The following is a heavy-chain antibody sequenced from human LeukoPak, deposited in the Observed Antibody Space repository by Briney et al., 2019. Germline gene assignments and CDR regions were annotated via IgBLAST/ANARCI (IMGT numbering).Heavy chain of an antibody. D-gene: IGHD6-19*01. CDR3: ARGSPPRSY. J-gene: IGHJ4*02. CDR1: GGSNRKNY. V-gene: IGHV4-59*01. Sequence: SETLSLTYTFPGGSNRKNYYTTIQQPPGKGLEWLGTSYYSGSTSYNPSLKSRVTITIDTSKKQFSLKLSSVTAADTAVYYCARGSPPRSYWGQGTLVTVSS. CDR2: SYYSGST.